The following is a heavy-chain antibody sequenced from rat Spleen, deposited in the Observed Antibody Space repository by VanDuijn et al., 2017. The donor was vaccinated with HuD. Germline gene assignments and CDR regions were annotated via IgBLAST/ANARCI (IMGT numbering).Heavy chain of an antibody. CDR2: IVYDGSNT. CDR3: STRDGGYPH. CDR1: GFNFSDYA. Sequence: EVQLVESDGGLVQPGRSLKFSCAASGFNFSDYAMTWVRQAPKKGLEWVATIVYDGSNTFYRDSVKGRFTISRDNAKSTLYLQTDSMRSEDTATYYFSTRDGGYPHWGQGVMVTVSS. D-gene: IGHD1-11*01. J-gene: IGHJ2*01. V-gene: IGHV5-17*01.